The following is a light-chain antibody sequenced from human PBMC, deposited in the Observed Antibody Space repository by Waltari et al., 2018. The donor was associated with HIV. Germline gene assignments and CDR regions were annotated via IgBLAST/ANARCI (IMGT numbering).Light chain of an antibody. V-gene: IGLV2-11*01. CDR3: CSYAGPYIHWV. Sequence: QSALTQPRSVSGSPGQSVAISCTGTNTDIGTYDIVSWYQQPPGKAPQLMIYEVNKRPSGVPDRFFGSKSGNTASLTISGLQAEDEADYFCCSYAGPYIHWVFGGGTKLTVL. CDR1: NTDIGTYDI. J-gene: IGLJ3*02. CDR2: EVN.